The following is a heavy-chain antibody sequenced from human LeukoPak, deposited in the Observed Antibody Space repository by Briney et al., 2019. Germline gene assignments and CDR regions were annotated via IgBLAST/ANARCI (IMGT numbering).Heavy chain of an antibody. CDR1: GFTFSSYE. J-gene: IGHJ6*04. Sequence: PGGPLRLSCAASGFTFSSYEMNWVRQAPGKGLEWVSAISGSGGSTYYADSVKGRFTISRDNSKNTLYLQMNSLRAEDTAVYYCATFRKKEWFGELLYYYYYYYGMDVWGKGTTVTVSS. CDR3: ATFRKKEWFGELLYYYYYYYGMDV. V-gene: IGHV3-23*01. CDR2: ISGSGGST. D-gene: IGHD3-10*01.